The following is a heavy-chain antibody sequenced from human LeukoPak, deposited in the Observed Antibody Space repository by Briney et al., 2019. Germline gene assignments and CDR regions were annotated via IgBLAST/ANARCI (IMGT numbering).Heavy chain of an antibody. J-gene: IGHJ5*02. Sequence: GGSLRLSCAASGFTFRSYAMNWVRQAPGKGLDWVSGISGSGINTYYADSVKGRFTISRDNSKNTLFLQMNSLRAEDTAVYYCARDYSGWSLDPWGQGTLVTVSS. D-gene: IGHD5-12*01. V-gene: IGHV3-23*01. CDR1: GFTFRSYA. CDR2: ISGSGINT. CDR3: ARDYSGWSLDP.